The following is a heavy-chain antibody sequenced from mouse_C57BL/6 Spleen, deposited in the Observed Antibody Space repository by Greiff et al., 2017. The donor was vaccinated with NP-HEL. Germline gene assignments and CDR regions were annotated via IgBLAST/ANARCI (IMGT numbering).Heavy chain of an antibody. CDR3: ARELPGSGFAY. J-gene: IGHJ3*01. Sequence: QVQLQQPGAELVRPGSSVKLSCKASGYTFTSYWMHWVKQRPIQGLEWIGNIDPSDSETHYNQKFKDKATLTVDKSSSTAYMQLSSLTSEDSAVYYCARELPGSGFAYWGQGTLVTVSA. CDR2: IDPSDSET. D-gene: IGHD1-1*01. V-gene: IGHV1-52*01. CDR1: GYTFTSYW.